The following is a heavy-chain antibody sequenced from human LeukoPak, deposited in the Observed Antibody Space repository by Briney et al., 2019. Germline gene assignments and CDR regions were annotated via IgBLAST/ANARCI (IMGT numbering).Heavy chain of an antibody. V-gene: IGHV3-7*01. D-gene: IGHD2-15*01. CDR3: ARDGSCFDF. CDR2: IKGDGSKI. CDR1: GFTFSEYW. Sequence: GGSLRLSCGASGFTFSEYWITWVRQAQGRGPEWVANIKGDGSKIYYVDSVKGRFTISRDNDKNSLYLQMDNLRVEDTAVYHCARDGSCFDFWGQGALVTVSS. J-gene: IGHJ4*02.